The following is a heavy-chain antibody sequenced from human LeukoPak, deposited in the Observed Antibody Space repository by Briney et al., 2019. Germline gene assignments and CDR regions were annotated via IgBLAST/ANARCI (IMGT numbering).Heavy chain of an antibody. CDR3: ARHGSGRYYPAEGRVDY. Sequence: ASVKVSCKAFGYGFTSYYIHWVRQAPGQGLEWMGIVNPSVGGTTYARKFQGRVTMTRDTSTSTVYMELSSLRSEDTAVYYCARHGSGRYYPAEGRVDYWGQGTLVTVSS. CDR1: GYGFTSYY. V-gene: IGHV1-46*03. D-gene: IGHD3-10*01. CDR2: VNPSVGGT. J-gene: IGHJ4*02.